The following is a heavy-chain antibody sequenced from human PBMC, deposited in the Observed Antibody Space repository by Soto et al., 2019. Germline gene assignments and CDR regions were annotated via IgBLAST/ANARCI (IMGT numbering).Heavy chain of an antibody. D-gene: IGHD6-13*01. CDR3: ARTYTGAAAGRNEVRYFDY. Sequence: QVQLQQWGAGLLKPSETLSLTCAVYGGSFSGYYWSWIRQPPGKGLEWIGEINHSGSTNYNPSLKSRATISVDTSKNQFSLKLSSVTAADTAVYYCARTYTGAAAGRNEVRYFDYWGQGTLVTVSS. CDR2: INHSGST. J-gene: IGHJ4*02. V-gene: IGHV4-34*01. CDR1: GGSFSGYY.